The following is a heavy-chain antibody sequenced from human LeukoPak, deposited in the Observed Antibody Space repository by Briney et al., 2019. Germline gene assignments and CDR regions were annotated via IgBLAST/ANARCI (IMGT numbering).Heavy chain of an antibody. D-gene: IGHD3-3*01. CDR3: ARLRNYYGMDV. CDR2: IGTAGDP. J-gene: IGHJ6*02. CDR1: GFTFSSYD. Sequence: VGSLRLSCAASGFTFSSYDMHWVRQATGKGLEWVSAIGTAGDPYYPGSVKGRFTISRENAKNSLYLQMNGLRAGDTAVYYCARLRNYYGMDVWGQGTTVTVSS. V-gene: IGHV3-13*05.